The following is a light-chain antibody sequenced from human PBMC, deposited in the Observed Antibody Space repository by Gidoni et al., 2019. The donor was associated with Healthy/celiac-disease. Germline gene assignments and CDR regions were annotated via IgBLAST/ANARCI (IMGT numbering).Light chain of an antibody. J-gene: IGKJ4*01. CDR1: QRVLYSSNNKNY. V-gene: IGKV4-1*01. Sequence: DIVMTQSPDSLAVSLGERATINCKSSQRVLYSSNNKNYLAWYQQKPGQPPKLLIYWASTRESGVPDRYSGSGSGTDFTLTISSLQAEDVAVYYCQKYDSTPALTFGGGTKVEIK. CDR2: WAS. CDR3: QKYDSTPALT.